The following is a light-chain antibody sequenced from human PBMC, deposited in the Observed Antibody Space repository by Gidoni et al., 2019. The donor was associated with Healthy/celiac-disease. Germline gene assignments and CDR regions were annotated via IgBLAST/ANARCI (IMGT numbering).Light chain of an antibody. CDR3: AAWDDSLNGQGV. CDR2: SNK. CDR1: SSNIGSNT. V-gene: IGLV1-44*01. J-gene: IGLJ2*01. Sequence: QSVLTQPPSASGTPGQRVTISCSGSSSNIGSNTVNWYQQLPGPAPKLLIYSNKQRPSGVPDRFSGSKSGTSASLAISGLQSEDEADYYCAAWDDSLNGQGVFGGGTKLTVL.